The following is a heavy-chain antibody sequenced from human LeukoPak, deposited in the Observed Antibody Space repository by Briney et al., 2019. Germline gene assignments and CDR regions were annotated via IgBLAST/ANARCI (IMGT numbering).Heavy chain of an antibody. D-gene: IGHD3-22*01. CDR1: GFSFSAYN. V-gene: IGHV3-21*01. Sequence: GGSLRLSCAASGFSFSAYNINWVRQAPGKGLEWVSCISPSGDHRYYADSVRGRLTISRDNAKNSVYLQMNSLRAEDTAVYYCARDAAYFDSSGYYPDPLDYWGQGTLVSVSS. J-gene: IGHJ4*02. CDR2: ISPSGDHR. CDR3: ARDAAYFDSSGYYPDPLDY.